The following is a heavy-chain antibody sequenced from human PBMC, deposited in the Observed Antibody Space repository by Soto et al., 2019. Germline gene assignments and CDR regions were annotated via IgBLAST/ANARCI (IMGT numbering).Heavy chain of an antibody. Sequence: QVQLQESGPGLVKPSQTLSLTCTVSGGSISSGGYYWSWIRQHPGKGLEWIGYIYYSGSTYYNPTLKSWVTTSVDTTKNQFSLKLSSVTAADTAVYYCARGGIAAAAPPDYWGQGTLVTVSS. V-gene: IGHV4-31*03. D-gene: IGHD6-13*01. J-gene: IGHJ4*02. CDR3: ARGGIAAAAPPDY. CDR2: IYYSGST. CDR1: GGSISSGGYY.